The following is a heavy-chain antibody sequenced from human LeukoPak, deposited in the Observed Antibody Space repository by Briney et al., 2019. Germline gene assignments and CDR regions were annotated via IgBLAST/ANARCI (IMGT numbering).Heavy chain of an antibody. Sequence: GGSLRLSCAASGFTFSSYAMHWVRQAPGKGLEWVAVISYDGSNKYYADSVKGRFTISRDNSKNTIYLQMNSLRAEDTAVYYCAKDLRSRIAAAGAPDYWGQGTLVTVSS. CDR2: ISYDGSNK. J-gene: IGHJ4*02. CDR3: AKDLRSRIAAAGAPDY. V-gene: IGHV3-30-3*01. CDR1: GFTFSSYA. D-gene: IGHD6-13*01.